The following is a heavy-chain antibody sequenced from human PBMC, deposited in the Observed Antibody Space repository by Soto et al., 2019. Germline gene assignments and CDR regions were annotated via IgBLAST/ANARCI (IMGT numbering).Heavy chain of an antibody. CDR1: GGTFSSYA. CDR3: ASSIHFWSGHIWD. D-gene: IGHD3-3*02. CDR2: IIPIFGTA. J-gene: IGHJ4*02. V-gene: IGHV1-69*13. Sequence: GASVKVSCKASGGTFSSYAISWVRQAPGQGLEWMGGIIPIFGTANYAQKFQGRVTITADESTSTAYMELSSLRSEDTAVYYCASSIHFWSGHIWDWGQGTLVTVSS.